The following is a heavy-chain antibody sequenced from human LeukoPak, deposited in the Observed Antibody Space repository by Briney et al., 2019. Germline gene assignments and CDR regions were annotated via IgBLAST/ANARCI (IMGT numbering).Heavy chain of an antibody. Sequence: GASVKVSCKASGYTFTTYYVHWVRQAPGQGLEWMGVINPSVGSTSYAQKFQGRVTMTRDTSTSTVYMELSSLRSEDTAVYYCARDHSGSQPWFDPWGQGTLVTVSS. CDR1: GYTFTTYY. V-gene: IGHV1-46*01. CDR3: ARDHSGSQPWFDP. J-gene: IGHJ5*02. D-gene: IGHD1-26*01. CDR2: INPSVGST.